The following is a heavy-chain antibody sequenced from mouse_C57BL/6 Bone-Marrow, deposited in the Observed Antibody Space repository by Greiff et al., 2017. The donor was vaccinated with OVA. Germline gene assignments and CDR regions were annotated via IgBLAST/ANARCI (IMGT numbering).Heavy chain of an antibody. Sequence: QVQLQQSGAELVKPGASVKISCKASGYAFSSYWMNWVKQRPGKGLEWIGQIYPGDGDTNYNGKFKGKATLTADKSSSTAYMQLSSLTSEDSAVYFCARSGPITTVVPYWYFDVWGTGTTVTVSS. CDR3: ARSGPITTVVPYWYFDV. CDR2: IYPGDGDT. J-gene: IGHJ1*03. V-gene: IGHV1-80*01. CDR1: GYAFSSYW. D-gene: IGHD1-1*01.